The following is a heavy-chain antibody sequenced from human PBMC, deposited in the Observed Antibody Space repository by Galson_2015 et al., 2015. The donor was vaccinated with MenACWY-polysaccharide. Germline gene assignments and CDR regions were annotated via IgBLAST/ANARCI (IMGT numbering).Heavy chain of an antibody. V-gene: IGHV3-21*06. CDR1: GFRINTYY. CDR3: AKDFHNYGMDV. CDR2: ISKSGNDM. Sequence: SLRLSCAASGFRINTYYMNWVRQTPGKGLEWVSSISKSGNDMQYTVSVRGRFTISRDIAKNSLFLQMNSLGVEDTAMYYCAKDFHNYGMDVWGHGTTVTVSS. J-gene: IGHJ6*02.